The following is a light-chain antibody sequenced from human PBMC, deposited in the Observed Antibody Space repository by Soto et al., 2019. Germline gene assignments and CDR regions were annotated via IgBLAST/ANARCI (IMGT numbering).Light chain of an antibody. CDR2: GVS. CDR3: SSYVVTSAQVI. Sequence: QSALTQPASVSGSPGQSISISCTGTNSDIGGYDYVSWYQQHPGKAPKLVISGVSNRPSGVSSRFSGSKSGHTASLTISGLQPEDEAYYYCSSYVVTSAQVIFGGVTKVPVL. CDR1: NSDIGGYDY. V-gene: IGLV2-14*03. J-gene: IGLJ2*01.